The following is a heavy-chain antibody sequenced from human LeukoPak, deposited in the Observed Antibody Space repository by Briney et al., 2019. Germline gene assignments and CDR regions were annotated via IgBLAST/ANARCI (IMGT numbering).Heavy chain of an antibody. V-gene: IGHV3-23*01. Sequence: PGGSLRLSCAASGFTFSNYAMSWVRQAPGKGLEWVSVISGSGGITYYEDSVKGRFTISRDNAKNSLYLQMNSLRAEDTAVYYCATSRDGYNYDYWGQGTLVTVSS. D-gene: IGHD5-24*01. CDR3: ATSRDGYNYDY. J-gene: IGHJ4*02. CDR1: GFTFSNYA. CDR2: ISGSGGIT.